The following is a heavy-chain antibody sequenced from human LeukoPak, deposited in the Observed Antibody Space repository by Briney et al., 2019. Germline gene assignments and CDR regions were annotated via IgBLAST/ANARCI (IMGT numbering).Heavy chain of an antibody. J-gene: IGHJ6*03. D-gene: IGHD6-13*01. CDR1: GASISGHY. Sequence: SETLSLTCTVSGASISGHYWSWIRQPPGKGLEWIGYIYYSGSTNYNPSLKSRVTISVDTSKNQFSLRLSSVTAADTAVYYCARLPAAPGNYYYYYMDVWAKGTTVTVSS. CDR3: ARLPAAPGNYYYYYMDV. CDR2: IYYSGST. V-gene: IGHV4-59*11.